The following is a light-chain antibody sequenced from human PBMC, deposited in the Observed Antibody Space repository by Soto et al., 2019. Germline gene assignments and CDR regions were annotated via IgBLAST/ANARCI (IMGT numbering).Light chain of an antibody. J-gene: IGKJ4*01. CDR2: GAS. CDR3: QQYGNSPPLT. Sequence: EIVLTQSPGTLSLSPGERATLSCRASQSVSSSYLAWYQHKPGQAPRPLIHGASSRATDIPDRFSGSGSGTDFTLSISRLEPEDFAVYYCQQYGNSPPLTFGGGTKVEIK. V-gene: IGKV3-20*01. CDR1: QSVSSSY.